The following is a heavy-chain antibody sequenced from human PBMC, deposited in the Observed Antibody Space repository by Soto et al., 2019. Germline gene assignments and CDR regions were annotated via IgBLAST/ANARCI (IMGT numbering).Heavy chain of an antibody. D-gene: IGHD2-21*02. CDR3: AKDTRYCGGDCYAYYYYYGMDV. V-gene: IGHV3-30*18. J-gene: IGHJ6*02. Sequence: QVQLVESGGGVVQPGRSLRLSCAASGFTFSSYGMHWVRQAPGKGLEWVAVISYDGSNKYYADSVKGRFTISRDNSKNTLYLQMNSLRAEDTAVYYCAKDTRYCGGDCYAYYYYYGMDVWRQGTTVTVSS. CDR1: GFTFSSYG. CDR2: ISYDGSNK.